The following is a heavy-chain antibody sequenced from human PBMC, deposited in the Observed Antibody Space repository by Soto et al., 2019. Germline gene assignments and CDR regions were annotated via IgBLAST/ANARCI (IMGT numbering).Heavy chain of an antibody. CDR1: GFTFISYS. Sequence: VRLSFAASGFTFISYSMSWVRQAPGKGLGGVSAISGSGGSTYYADSVKGRFTISRDNSKNTLYLQMNSLRAEDTAVYYCAKDARSSIAARPGYWGQGTLVTVSA. V-gene: IGHV3-23*01. CDR2: ISGSGGST. J-gene: IGHJ4*02. D-gene: IGHD6-6*01. CDR3: AKDARSSIAARPGY.